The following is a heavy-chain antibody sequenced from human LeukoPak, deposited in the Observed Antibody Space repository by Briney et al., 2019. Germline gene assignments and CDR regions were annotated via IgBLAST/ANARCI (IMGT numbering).Heavy chain of an antibody. J-gene: IGHJ5*02. D-gene: IGHD1-26*01. CDR3: ARDPAVQWELLKNAYNWFDP. CDR2: MKQDGSEK. Sequence: GGSLRLSCAASGFTFSSYWMSWVRQAPGKGLEWVANMKQDGSEKYYVASVKGRFAISRDNAKNSLYLQMNSLRAEDTAVYYCARDPAVQWELLKNAYNWFDPWGQGTLVTVSS. V-gene: IGHV3-7*01. CDR1: GFTFSSYW.